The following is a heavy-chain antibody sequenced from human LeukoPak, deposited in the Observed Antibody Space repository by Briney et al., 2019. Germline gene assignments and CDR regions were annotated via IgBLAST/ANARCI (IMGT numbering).Heavy chain of an antibody. Sequence: SETLSLTCAVYGGSFSGYYWSWIRQPPGKGLEWIGEINHSGSTNYSPSLKSRVTISVDTSKNQFSLKLSSVTAADTAVYYCARAPLVYGSGSPRYYFDYWGQGTLVTVSS. J-gene: IGHJ4*02. CDR3: ARAPLVYGSGSPRYYFDY. V-gene: IGHV4-34*01. CDR2: INHSGST. D-gene: IGHD3-10*01. CDR1: GGSFSGYY.